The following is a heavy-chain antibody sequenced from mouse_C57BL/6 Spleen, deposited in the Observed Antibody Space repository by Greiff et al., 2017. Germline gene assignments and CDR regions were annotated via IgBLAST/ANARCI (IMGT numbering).Heavy chain of an antibody. CDR1: GYAFSSSW. Sequence: QVQLKQSGPELVKPGASVKISCKASGYAFSSSWMNWVKQRPGKGLEWIGRIYPGDGDTNYNGKFKGKATLTADKSSSTAYMQLSSLTSEDSAVYFCLIYYDYDGYFDVWGTGTTVTVSS. D-gene: IGHD2-4*01. CDR2: IYPGDGDT. J-gene: IGHJ1*03. CDR3: LIYYDYDGYFDV. V-gene: IGHV1-82*01.